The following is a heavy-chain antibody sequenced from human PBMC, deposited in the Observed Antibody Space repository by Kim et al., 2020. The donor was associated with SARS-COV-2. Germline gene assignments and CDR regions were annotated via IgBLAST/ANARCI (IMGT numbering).Heavy chain of an antibody. CDR1: GFTFGDYA. D-gene: IGHD2-2*01. V-gene: IGHV3-49*03. CDR3: TRGLVDGSTSSKLTSPHAFDI. J-gene: IGHJ3*02. CDR2: IRSKAYGGTT. Sequence: GGSLRLSCTASGFTFGDYAMSWFRQAPGKGLEWVGFIRSKAYGGTTEYAASVKGRFTISRDDSKSIAYLQMNSLKTEDTAVYYCTRGLVDGSTSSKLTSPHAFDIWGQGTMVTVSS.